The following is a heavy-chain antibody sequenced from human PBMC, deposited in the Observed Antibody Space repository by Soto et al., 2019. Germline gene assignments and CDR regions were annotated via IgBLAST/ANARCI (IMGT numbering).Heavy chain of an antibody. D-gene: IGHD3-3*01. CDR1: GGSIKTDNW. CDR3: ARNHYHSVSESLGTVSGFDS. Sequence: QVHLKESGPGLVKPSGTLSLSCAVSGGSIKTDNWWSWVRQSPGKGLEWIGEVYHTGRINYNPSLQGRVSRSIDTSENQFSLHLISVTAADTVVYFCARNHYHSVSESLGTVSGFDSWGQGTLVTVSS. CDR2: VYHTGRI. J-gene: IGHJ4*02. V-gene: IGHV4-4*02.